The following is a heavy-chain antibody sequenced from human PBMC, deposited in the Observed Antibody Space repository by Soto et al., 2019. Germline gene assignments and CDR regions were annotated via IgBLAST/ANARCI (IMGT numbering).Heavy chain of an antibody. Sequence: EVQLVESGGGLVKPGGSLRLSCAASGFTFSSYSMNWVRQAPGKGLEWVSSISSSSSYIYYADSVKGRFTISRDNAKNPLYLQMNSLRAEDTAVYYCASNTDGDYWFDPWGQGTLVTVSS. CDR2: ISSSSSYI. CDR3: ASNTDGDYWFDP. D-gene: IGHD4-17*01. CDR1: GFTFSSYS. V-gene: IGHV3-21*01. J-gene: IGHJ5*02.